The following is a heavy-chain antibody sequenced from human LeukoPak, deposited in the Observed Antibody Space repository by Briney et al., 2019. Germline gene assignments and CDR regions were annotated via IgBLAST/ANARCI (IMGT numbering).Heavy chain of an antibody. D-gene: IGHD2-2*01. V-gene: IGHV4-59*12. CDR1: GGSISSYY. CDR2: IYYSGST. J-gene: IGHJ6*03. CDR3: ARDPRDCSSTSCYLYAYYYYYYMDV. Sequence: SETLSLTCTVSGGSISSYYWSWIRQPPGKGLEWIGYIYYSGSTNYNPSLKSRVTISVDTSKNQFSLKLSSVTAADTAVYYCARDPRDCSSTSCYLYAYYYYYYMDVWGKGTTVTVSS.